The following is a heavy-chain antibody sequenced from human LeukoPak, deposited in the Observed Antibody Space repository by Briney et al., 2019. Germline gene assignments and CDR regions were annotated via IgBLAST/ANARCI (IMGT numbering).Heavy chain of an antibody. D-gene: IGHD3-3*01. V-gene: IGHV4-34*01. CDR2: INHSGST. CDR3: ARGRIYYDFWRYGWFDP. Sequence: PSETLSLTCAVYGGSFSGYYWSWIRQPPGKGLEWIGEINHSGSTNYNPSLKSRVTISVDTSKNQSSLKLSSVTAANTAVYYGARGRIYYDFWRYGWFDPWGQGTLVTVSS. J-gene: IGHJ5*02. CDR1: GGSFSGYY.